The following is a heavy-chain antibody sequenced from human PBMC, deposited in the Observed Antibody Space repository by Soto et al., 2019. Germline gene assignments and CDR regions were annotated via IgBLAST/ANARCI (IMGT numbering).Heavy chain of an antibody. V-gene: IGHV4-61*01. CDR3: ARGPYDYVWGSYRYSLYFQH. Sequence: QVQLQESGPGLVKPSETLSLTCTVSGGSVSSGSYYWSWIRQPPGKGLEWIGYIYYSGSTNYNPSLKSRVALSVDTSKNKFSLKLSSVTAADTAVYYCARGPYDYVWGSYRYSLYFQHWGQGTLVTVSS. J-gene: IGHJ1*01. CDR1: GGSVSSGSYY. D-gene: IGHD3-16*02. CDR2: IYYSGST.